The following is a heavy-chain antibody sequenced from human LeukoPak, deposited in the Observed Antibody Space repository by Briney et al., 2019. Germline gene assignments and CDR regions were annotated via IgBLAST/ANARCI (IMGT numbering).Heavy chain of an antibody. J-gene: IGHJ4*02. D-gene: IGHD3-16*01. CDR2: IYASGST. CDR1: GGSISSGSYY. CDR3: ARASYDFDN. Sequence: PSETLSLTCTVSGGSISSGSYYWSWIRQPAGKGLEWIGRIYASGSTNYNPSRQSRVTISVDTSKNQFSLKLSSVTAADTAVYYCARASYDFDNWGQETLVTVSS. V-gene: IGHV4-61*02.